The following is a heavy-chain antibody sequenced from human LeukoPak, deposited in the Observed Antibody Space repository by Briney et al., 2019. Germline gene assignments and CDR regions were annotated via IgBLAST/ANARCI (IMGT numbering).Heavy chain of an antibody. CDR1: GFTFSSFV. D-gene: IGHD2-8*02. Sequence: GGSLRLSCAASGFTFSSFVMSWVRQAPGKGLEWVSSISGSGVYKYYTDSVKGRFTISRDNSKNTLYVQMNSLKAEDTAVYYCAKVSCTGGTCSSFDYWGQGTLATVSS. V-gene: IGHV3-23*01. CDR2: ISGSGVYK. CDR3: AKVSCTGGTCSSFDY. J-gene: IGHJ4*02.